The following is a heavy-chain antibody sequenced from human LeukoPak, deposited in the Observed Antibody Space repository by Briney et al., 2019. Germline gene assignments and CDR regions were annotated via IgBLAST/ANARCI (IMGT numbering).Heavy chain of an antibody. CDR2: IWYDGSNK. V-gene: IGHV3-33*01. CDR3: ARSQSSSLIDY. J-gene: IGHJ4*02. D-gene: IGHD6-13*01. CDR1: GFTFSSYG. Sequence: GGSLRLSCAASGFTFSSYGMHWVRQAPGKGLEWVAVIWYDGSNKYYADSVKGRFTISRDNSKNTLYLQMNSLTVEDTAVYYCARSQSSSLIDYWGQGTLVTVSS.